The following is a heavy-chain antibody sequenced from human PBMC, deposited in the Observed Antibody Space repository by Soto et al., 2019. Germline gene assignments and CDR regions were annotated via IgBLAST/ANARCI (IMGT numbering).Heavy chain of an antibody. Sequence: GGSLRLSCAASGFTFSDYGMSWFRQAPGKGPEWVANIKFDGSEKQYVDSVKGRFSISRDNSRNSLFLQMNSLRAGDTAVYYCVKDGGYCSSTTCYSPRNHYFDSWGQGTLVTVSS. CDR3: VKDGGYCSSTTCYSPRNHYFDS. D-gene: IGHD2-2*01. CDR1: GFTFSDYG. V-gene: IGHV3-7*03. J-gene: IGHJ4*02. CDR2: IKFDGSEK.